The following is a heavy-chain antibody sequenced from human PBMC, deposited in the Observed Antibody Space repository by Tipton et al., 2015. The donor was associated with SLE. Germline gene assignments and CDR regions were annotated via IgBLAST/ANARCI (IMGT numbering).Heavy chain of an antibody. CDR2: VFYTGST. J-gene: IGHJ4*02. D-gene: IGHD2-2*01. Sequence: TLSLTCIVSGDSLIKYYWNWFRQSPGKRLEWIGSVFYTGSTKYNPSLESRGTLSVDASKDQFSLRLTSVTAADTAVYYCVVCSPSSCSYFDYWGQGRLVTVSS. V-gene: IGHV4-59*12. CDR3: VVCSPSSCSYFDY. CDR1: GDSLIKYY.